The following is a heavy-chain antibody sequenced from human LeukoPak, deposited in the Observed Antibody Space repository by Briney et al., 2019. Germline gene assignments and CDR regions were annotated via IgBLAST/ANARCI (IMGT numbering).Heavy chain of an antibody. J-gene: IGHJ4*02. CDR3: ARDRGAATGTVSLDY. V-gene: IGHV4-4*02. D-gene: IGHD1-1*01. CDR2: IYHSGST. CDR1: GGSISSSNW. Sequence: PSGTLSLTCAVSGGSISSSNWWSWVRQPPGKGLEWIGEIYHSGSTNYNPSLKSRVTISVDKSKNQFSLKLSSVTAADTAVYYCARDRGAATGTVSLDYWGQGTPVTVSP.